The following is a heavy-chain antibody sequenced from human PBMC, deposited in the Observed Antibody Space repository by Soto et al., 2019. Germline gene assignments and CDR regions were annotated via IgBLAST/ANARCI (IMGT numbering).Heavy chain of an antibody. Sequence: SETLSLTCTVSGGSFGTYYWSWIRQPPGKGLEWIGYIYYSGSTNYNPSLKSRVTISVDTSKNQFSLKLSSVPAADTAVYYCARAPYGDYAFDYWGQGTLVTVPS. CDR1: GGSFGTYY. D-gene: IGHD4-17*01. V-gene: IGHV4-59*01. CDR3: ARAPYGDYAFDY. CDR2: IYYSGST. J-gene: IGHJ4*02.